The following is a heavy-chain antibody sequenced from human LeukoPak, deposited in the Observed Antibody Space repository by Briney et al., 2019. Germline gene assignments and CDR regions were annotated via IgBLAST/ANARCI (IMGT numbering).Heavy chain of an antibody. CDR3: ASLYCSRGSCAFDV. V-gene: IGHV3-48*03. CDR2: ITSGGSTM. D-gene: IGHD2-15*01. Sequence: PGGSLRLSCAASGFTFSSYEMNWVRQAPGKGLEWISYITSGGSTMFYADSVKGRFTISKDNSKNTVFLQMNSLRAEDTAMYYCASLYCSRGSCAFDVWGQGTLVTVSP. J-gene: IGHJ5*02. CDR1: GFTFSSYE.